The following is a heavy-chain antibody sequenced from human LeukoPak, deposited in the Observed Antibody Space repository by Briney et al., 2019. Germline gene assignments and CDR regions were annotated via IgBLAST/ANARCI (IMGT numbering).Heavy chain of an antibody. J-gene: IGHJ5*02. CDR3: ARENSYSSSSGVWFDP. CDR2: MNPNSGNT. V-gene: IGHV1-8*01. Sequence: GASVKVSCRASGYTFTNYDTNWVRQATGQGPEWMGWMNPNSGNTGYAQKFQGRVTITRNTSISTAYMELSSLRSEDTAVYYCARENSYSSSSGVWFDPWGQGTLVTVSS. CDR1: GYTFTNYD. D-gene: IGHD6-6*01.